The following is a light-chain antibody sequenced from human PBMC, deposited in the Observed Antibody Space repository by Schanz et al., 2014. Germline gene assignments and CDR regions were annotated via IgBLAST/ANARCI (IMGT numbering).Light chain of an antibody. J-gene: IGKJ1*01. CDR1: QIVSND. Sequence: EVVLTQSPATLSLSPGERATLSCRASQIVSNDFAWYQQKPGQAPRLLIYGSSNRATGIPARFSGSGSGTDFTLTITSLEPEDFAVYYCQLRGNWPPWTFGQGTKVEV. CDR2: GSS. CDR3: QLRGNWPPWT. V-gene: IGKV3-11*01.